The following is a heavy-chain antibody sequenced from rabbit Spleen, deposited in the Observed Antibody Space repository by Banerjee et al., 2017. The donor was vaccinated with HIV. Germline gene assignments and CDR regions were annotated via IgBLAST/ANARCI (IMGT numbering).Heavy chain of an antibody. J-gene: IGHJ4*01. V-gene: IGHV1S7*01. D-gene: IGHD6-1*01. CDR1: GIDFTNYY. CDR3: ARAPYAYYTGDAYASFNL. CDR2: IYAARGTT. Sequence: QLTETGGGLVQPGGSLTLSCKASGIDFTNYYITWVRQAPGKGLEWIGIIYAARGTTDYASWVNGRFTISSDNAQSTVDLKMTSLTAADTATYFCARAPYAYYTGDAYASFNLWGPGTLVTVS.